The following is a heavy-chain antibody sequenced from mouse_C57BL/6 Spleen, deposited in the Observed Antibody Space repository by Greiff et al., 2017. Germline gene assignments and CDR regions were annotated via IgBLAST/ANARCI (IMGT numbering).Heavy chain of an antibody. D-gene: IGHD1-1*01. CDR1: GYTFTDYY. CDR2: INPYNGGT. Sequence: EVQLQQSGPVLVKPGASVKMSCKASGYTFTDYYMNWVKQSHGKSLEWIGVINPYNGGTSYNQKFKGKATLTVDKSSSTAYMELNSLTSEDSAVYYCARKGVYYGSSYWYFEVWGTETTVT. CDR3: ARKGVYYGSSYWYFEV. J-gene: IGHJ1*03. V-gene: IGHV1-19*01.